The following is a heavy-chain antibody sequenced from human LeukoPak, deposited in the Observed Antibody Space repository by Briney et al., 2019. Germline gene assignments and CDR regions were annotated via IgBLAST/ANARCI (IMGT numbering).Heavy chain of an antibody. D-gene: IGHD2-21*02. CDR2: IIPILGIA. CDR1: GDTFSSYA. V-gene: IGHV1-69*04. CDR3: ARESTGDAYFDY. Sequence: GASVKVSCKASGDTFSSYAITWVRQAPGQGLEWMGRIIPILGIANYAQKFKGRVTITADKSTSTAYMELSSLRSEDTAVYYCARESTGDAYFDYWGQGTLVTVSS. J-gene: IGHJ4*02.